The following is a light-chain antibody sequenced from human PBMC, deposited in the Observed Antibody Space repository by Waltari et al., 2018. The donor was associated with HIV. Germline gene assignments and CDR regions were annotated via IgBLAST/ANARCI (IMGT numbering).Light chain of an antibody. CDR2: DVS. V-gene: IGLV2-14*04. CDR1: SSDVGGYNY. CDR3: SSYTSSSTLDV. Sequence: SSDVGGYNYVSWYQQHPGKAPKLMIYDVSNRPSGVSNRFSGSKSGNTASLTISGLQAEDEADYYCSSYTSSSTLDVFGTGTKVTVL. J-gene: IGLJ1*01.